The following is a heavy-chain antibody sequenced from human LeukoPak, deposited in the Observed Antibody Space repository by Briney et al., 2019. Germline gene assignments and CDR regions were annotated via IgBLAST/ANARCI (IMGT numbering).Heavy chain of an antibody. CDR2: ISSSGSTI. J-gene: IGHJ4*02. CDR1: GFTFSSYE. CDR3: ARDGRQWLVSYFDY. Sequence: PGGSLRLSCAASGFTFSSYEMNWVRQAPGKGLEWVSYISSSGSTIYYADSVKGRFTISRDNAKNSLYLQMNSLRAEDTAVYYCARDGRQWLVSYFDYWGQGTLVTVSS. D-gene: IGHD6-19*01. V-gene: IGHV3-48*03.